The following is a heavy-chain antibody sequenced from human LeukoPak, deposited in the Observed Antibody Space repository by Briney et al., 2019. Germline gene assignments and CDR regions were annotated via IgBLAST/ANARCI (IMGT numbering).Heavy chain of an antibody. V-gene: IGHV4-34*01. CDR1: GGSFSGYY. CDR3: ARGRQELQFDY. Sequence: SETLSLTCAVYGGSFSGYYWSWIRQPPGKGLEWIGEINHSGYTNYNPSLKSRVTISVDKSKNQFSLKLSSVTAADTAVYYCARGRQELQFDYWGQGTLVTVSS. D-gene: IGHD1-26*01. CDR2: INHSGYT. J-gene: IGHJ4*02.